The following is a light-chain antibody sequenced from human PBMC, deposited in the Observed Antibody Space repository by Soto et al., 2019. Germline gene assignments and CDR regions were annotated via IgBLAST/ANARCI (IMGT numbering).Light chain of an antibody. Sequence: EIVMTQSPATLSVSPGERATLSCRASQSVSNNLAWYQKKPGQAPRLLIYGASTRATGIPARFSGSGSGTEFTPTISSLQSEDFAFYYCQQYNNWWTFGQGTRVEIK. V-gene: IGKV3-15*01. J-gene: IGKJ1*01. CDR2: GAS. CDR3: QQYNNWWT. CDR1: QSVSNN.